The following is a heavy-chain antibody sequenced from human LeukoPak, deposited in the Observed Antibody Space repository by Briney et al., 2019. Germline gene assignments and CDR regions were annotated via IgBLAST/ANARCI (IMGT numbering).Heavy chain of an antibody. J-gene: IGHJ4*02. CDR3: ARLDSSGWHYFDY. CDR1: GGSISSSSYY. CDR2: IYYSGST. D-gene: IGHD6-19*01. V-gene: IGHV4-39*07. Sequence: SETLSLTCTVSGGSISSSSYYWGWIRQPPGKGLEWIGSIYYSGSTYYNPSLKSRVTISVDTSKNQFSLKLSSVTAADTAVYYCARLDSSGWHYFDYWGQGTLVTVSS.